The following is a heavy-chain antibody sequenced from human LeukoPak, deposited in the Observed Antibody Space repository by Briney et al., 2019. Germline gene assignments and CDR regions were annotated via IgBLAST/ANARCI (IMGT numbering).Heavy chain of an antibody. CDR2: MNPNSGNT. Sequence: ASVKVSCKASGYTFTSYDINWVRQATGQGLEWMGWMNPNSGNTGYAQKFQGRVTMTRNTSISTAYMELSSLRSEDTAVYYCARGIVVVPAAITGYYYGMDVWGQGTTVTVSS. CDR1: GYTFTSYD. V-gene: IGHV1-8*01. CDR3: ARGIVVVPAAITGYYYGMDV. J-gene: IGHJ6*02. D-gene: IGHD2-2*01.